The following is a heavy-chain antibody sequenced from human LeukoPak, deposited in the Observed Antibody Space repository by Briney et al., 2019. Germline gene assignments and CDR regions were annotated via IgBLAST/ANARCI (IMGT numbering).Heavy chain of an antibody. CDR3: ARVGGGDGYNFDY. J-gene: IGHJ4*02. D-gene: IGHD5-24*01. V-gene: IGHV4-59*01. CDR1: GGSISIYY. Sequence: SETLSLTCTVSGGSISIYYWSWIRQPPGKGLEWIGYIYYSGSTNYNPSLKSRVTISVDTSKNQFSLKLSSVTAADTAVYYCARVGGGDGYNFDYWGQGTLVTVSS. CDR2: IYYSGST.